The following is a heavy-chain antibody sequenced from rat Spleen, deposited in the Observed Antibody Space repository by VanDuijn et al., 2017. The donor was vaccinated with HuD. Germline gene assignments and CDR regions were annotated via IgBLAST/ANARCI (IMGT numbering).Heavy chain of an antibody. CDR3: ARSLKVLNYGGSPGYVMDA. CDR1: GYSITSNY. Sequence: EVQLQESGPGLVKPSQSLSLTCSVTGYSITSNYWGWIRKFPGNKMEWMGYISYSGSTSYNPSLKSRISITRDTSKNQFFLQLNSVTTEDTATYYCARSLKVLNYGGSPGYVMDAWGQGASVTVSS. V-gene: IGHV3-1*01. D-gene: IGHD1-11*01. CDR2: ISYSGST. J-gene: IGHJ4*01.